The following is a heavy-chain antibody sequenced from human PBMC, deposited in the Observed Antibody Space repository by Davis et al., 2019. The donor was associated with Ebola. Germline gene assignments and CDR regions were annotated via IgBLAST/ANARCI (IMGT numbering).Heavy chain of an antibody. CDR3: ARLDY. CDR1: GFSFRTYW. J-gene: IGHJ4*02. V-gene: IGHV3-74*03. Sequence: GESLKISCAASGFSFRTYWMHWVRQVPGKGLVWVSRINRDGSDIKYADSVKGRFTISRDNAKNTLYLQLNNLRAEDTGVYYCARLDYWGQGTLVTTSS. CDR2: INRDGSDI.